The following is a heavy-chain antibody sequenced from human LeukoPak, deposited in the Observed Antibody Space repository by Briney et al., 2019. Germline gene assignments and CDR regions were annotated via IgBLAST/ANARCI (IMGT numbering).Heavy chain of an antibody. CDR2: ISGSGGST. CDR3: AKANSLYLYSSSWYVDY. CDR1: GFTFRSHA. V-gene: IGHV3-23*01. J-gene: IGHJ4*02. Sequence: QSGGSLRLSCAATGFTFRSHAMNWVRQAPGKGLEWVSAISGSGGSTYYADSVKGRFTISRDNSKNTLYLQMNSLRAEGTAVYYCAKANSLYLYSSSWYVDYWGQGTLVTVSS. D-gene: IGHD6-13*01.